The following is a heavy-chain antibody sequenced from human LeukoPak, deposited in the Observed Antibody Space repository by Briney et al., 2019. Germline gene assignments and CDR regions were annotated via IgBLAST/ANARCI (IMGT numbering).Heavy chain of an antibody. CDR1: GFILSNYW. CDR3: ARGAGSSWSGLIDY. J-gene: IGHJ4*02. V-gene: IGHV3-74*01. CDR2: INSDGSTT. Sequence: GGSLRLSCAASGFILSNYWMHWVRQAPGKGLVWVSRINSDGSTTTYADSVKGRFTISRDNAKNTLYLQMNSLRAEDTAVYYCARGAGSSWSGLIDYWGQGTLVTVSS. D-gene: IGHD6-13*01.